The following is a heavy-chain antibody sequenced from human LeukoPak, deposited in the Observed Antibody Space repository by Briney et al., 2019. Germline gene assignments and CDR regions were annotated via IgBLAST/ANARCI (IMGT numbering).Heavy chain of an antibody. Sequence: GASVKVSCKASGYTFTGYYMHWVRQAPGQGLEWMGWINPYSGGTNYAQKFQGRVTMTRDTSISTAYMELSRLRSDDTAVYYCARSQSELKWGAFDIWGQGTMVTVSS. D-gene: IGHD3-10*01. CDR2: INPYSGGT. V-gene: IGHV1-2*02. CDR3: ARSQSELKWGAFDI. CDR1: GYTFTGYY. J-gene: IGHJ3*02.